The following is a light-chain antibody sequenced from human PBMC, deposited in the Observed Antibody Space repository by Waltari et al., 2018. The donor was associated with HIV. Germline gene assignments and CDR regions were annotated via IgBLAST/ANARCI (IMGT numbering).Light chain of an antibody. CDR2: WAS. CDR3: QQYYSPIS. V-gene: IGKV4-1*01. CDR1: QSVLSSSDNKNY. Sequence: DIALTPSPDSLAVSLGERATIYCKSSQSVLSSSDNKNYLTWYQQKPGQPPKVLIYWASTRESGVPDRFSGSGSGTDFTLTISSLQAEDVALYYCQQYYSPISFGQGTRLEIK. J-gene: IGKJ5*01.